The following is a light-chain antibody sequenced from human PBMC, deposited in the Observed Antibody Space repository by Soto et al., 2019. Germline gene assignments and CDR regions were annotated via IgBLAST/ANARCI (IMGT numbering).Light chain of an antibody. J-gene: IGKJ1*01. Sequence: DIVMTQSPLSLPVTPGEPASISCRSSQSLLHSNGYNYLDWYLQKPGQSPQLLIYLGSNRASGVPDRFSGSASGTEFTLTISSLQADDFATYYCQQYNLYSWTFGQGTKVDLK. V-gene: IGKV2-28*01. CDR1: QSLLHSNGYNY. CDR2: LGS. CDR3: QQYNLYSWT.